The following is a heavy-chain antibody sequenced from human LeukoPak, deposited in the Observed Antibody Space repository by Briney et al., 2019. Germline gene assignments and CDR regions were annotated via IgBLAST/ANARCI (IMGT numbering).Heavy chain of an antibody. CDR2: IYHSGST. CDR1: GGSISSGGYS. Sequence: SETLSLTCAVSGGSISSGGYSWSWIRQPPGKGLEWIRYIYHSGSTYYNPSLKSRVTISVDRSKNQFSLKLSSVTAADTAVYYCARGSRDYYGMDVWGQGTTVTVSS. CDR3: ARGSRDYYGMDV. J-gene: IGHJ6*02. V-gene: IGHV4-30-2*01.